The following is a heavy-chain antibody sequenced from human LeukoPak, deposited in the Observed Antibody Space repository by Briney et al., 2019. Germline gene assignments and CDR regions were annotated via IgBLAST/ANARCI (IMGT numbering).Heavy chain of an antibody. CDR2: IYTSGST. J-gene: IGHJ3*02. D-gene: IGHD2-2*01. V-gene: IGHV4-61*02. CDR1: GGSISSGSYY. Sequence: SETLSLTCTVSGGSISSGSYYWSWIRQPAGKGLEWIGRIYTSGSTNYNPSLKSRVTISVDTSKNQFSLKLSSVTAADTAVYYCATTAGNIVVVPAAGPPAFDIWGQGTMVTVSS. CDR3: ATTAGNIVVVPAAGPPAFDI.